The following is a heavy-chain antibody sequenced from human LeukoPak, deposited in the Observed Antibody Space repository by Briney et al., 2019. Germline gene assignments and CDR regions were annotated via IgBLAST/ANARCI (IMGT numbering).Heavy chain of an antibody. CDR2: INAGNGNT. CDR3: ARSIVGPDSSGWYYFDY. Sequence: GAPVKVSCKASGYTFTSYAMHWVRQAPGQRLEWMGWINAGNGNTKYSQKFQGRVTITRDTSASTAYMELSSLRSEDTAVYYCARSIVGPDSSGWYYFDYWGQGTLVTVSS. D-gene: IGHD6-19*01. J-gene: IGHJ4*02. V-gene: IGHV1-3*01. CDR1: GYTFTSYA.